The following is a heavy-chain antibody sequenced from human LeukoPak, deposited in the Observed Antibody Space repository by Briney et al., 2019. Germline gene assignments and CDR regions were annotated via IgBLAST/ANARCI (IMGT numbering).Heavy chain of an antibody. CDR1: GFTFSSYG. CDR3: AKETTMIPKLGFDY. V-gene: IGHV3-33*06. CDR2: IWYDGSNK. D-gene: IGHD3-22*01. Sequence: GGSLRLSCAASGFTFSSYGMHWVRQAPGKGLEWVAVIWYDGSNKYYADSVKGRFTISRDNSKNTLYLQMNSLRAEDTAVYYCAKETTMIPKLGFDYWGQGTLVTVSS. J-gene: IGHJ4*02.